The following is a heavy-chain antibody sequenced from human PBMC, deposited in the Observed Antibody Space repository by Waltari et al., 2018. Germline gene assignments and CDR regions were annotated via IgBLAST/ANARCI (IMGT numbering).Heavy chain of an antibody. CDR3: ARGPLLSKVDY. CDR1: GGSIDSGSYY. Sequence: QVQLQESGPGLVKPSQTLSLTCTVSGGSIDSGSYYWSWIRQPAGKGLEWIGRIYTSGSTKYNPSLTSRVTISVDTAKNQFSLNLSSVTAADTAVYYCARGPLLSKVDYWGQGTLVTVSS. J-gene: IGHJ4*02. CDR2: IYTSGST. D-gene: IGHD1-26*01. V-gene: IGHV4-61*02.